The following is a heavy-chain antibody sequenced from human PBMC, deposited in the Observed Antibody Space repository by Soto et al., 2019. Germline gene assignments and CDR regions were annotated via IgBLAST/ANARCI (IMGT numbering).Heavy chain of an antibody. J-gene: IGHJ5*02. V-gene: IGHV1-3*01. Sequence: ASVKVSCKASGYTFTRYTMNWVRQAPGQRLEWMGWINPGNGNTKSSQKFQDRVIITRDTSASTAYMDLSSLRSEDTAVYYCARGIATGQLDPWGQGTLVTVSS. CDR3: ARGIATGQLDP. CDR2: INPGNGNT. CDR1: GYTFTRYT. D-gene: IGHD2-15*01.